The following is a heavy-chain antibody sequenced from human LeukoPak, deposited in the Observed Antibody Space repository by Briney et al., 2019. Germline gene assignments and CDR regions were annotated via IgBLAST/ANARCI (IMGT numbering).Heavy chain of an antibody. D-gene: IGHD5-18*01. CDR2: IYNGGGT. CDR1: GDSISSDDYY. J-gene: IGHJ4*02. V-gene: IGHV4-39*01. CDR3: ARYMSSTAQDY. Sequence: SQTLSLTCTVSGDSISSDDYYWGWIRQAPGKGLEWIGSIYNGGGTHYNPSLKSRVTISIDTSKNQFSLNLSSVTAADTAVYYCARYMSSTAQDYWGQGTLVTVSS.